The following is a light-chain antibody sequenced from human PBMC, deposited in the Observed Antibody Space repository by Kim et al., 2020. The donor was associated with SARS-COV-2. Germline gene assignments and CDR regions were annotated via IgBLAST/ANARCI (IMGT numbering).Light chain of an antibody. CDR2: GAS. V-gene: IGKV3-20*01. J-gene: IGKJ4*02. CDR3: QHYDGSPLT. Sequence: EIVLTQSPDTLSLSPGERATLSCRASQSVSSSHLVWYQQKRGQAPGLLIYGASSRATGIPDRFSGGGSGTDFTLTISRLEPEDFAVYYCQHYDGSPLTFGGGTKVDIK. CDR1: QSVSSSH.